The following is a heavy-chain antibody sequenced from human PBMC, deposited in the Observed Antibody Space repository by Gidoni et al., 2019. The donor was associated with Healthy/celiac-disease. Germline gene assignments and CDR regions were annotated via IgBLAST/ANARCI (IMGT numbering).Heavy chain of an antibody. J-gene: IGHJ4*02. CDR2: IYYSGST. Sequence: TCTVSGVSISSSSYYLSWIRQPPGKGLEWIGSIYYSGSTYYNPSLKSRVTISVDTSKNQFSLKLSSVTAADTAVYYCARLKNLFYDILTGYYTSPNFDYWGQGTLVTVSS. CDR3: ARLKNLFYDILTGYYTSPNFDY. D-gene: IGHD3-9*01. V-gene: IGHV4-39*01. CDR1: GVSISSSSYY.